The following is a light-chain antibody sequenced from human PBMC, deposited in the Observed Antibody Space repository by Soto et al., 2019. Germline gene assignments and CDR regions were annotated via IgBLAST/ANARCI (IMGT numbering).Light chain of an antibody. CDR2: GAS. J-gene: IGKJ1*01. CDR3: QQYDRSPRT. V-gene: IGKV3-20*01. CDR1: QSVASSY. Sequence: EIVLTQSPGTLSLSPGERATLSCRASQSVASSYLAWYQQKPGQAPRLFIYGASNRATGIPDKFSGSGSGADFTLTISRLEPEDFVIYYCQQYDRSPRTFGQGTRVEIK.